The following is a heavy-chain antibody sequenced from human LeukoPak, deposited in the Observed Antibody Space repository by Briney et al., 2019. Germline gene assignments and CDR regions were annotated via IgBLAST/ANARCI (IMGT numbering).Heavy chain of an antibody. CDR2: IYHSGST. V-gene: IGHV4-30-2*01. CDR1: GGSISSGGYS. CDR3: ARGGYSGYESDY. J-gene: IGHJ4*02. Sequence: PSQTLSLTCAVSGGSISSGGYSWSWIRQPPGKGLEWIGYIYHSGSTYYNPSLKSRVTISVDRSKNQFSLKLSSVTAADTAVYYCARGGYSGYESDYWGQGTLVTVSS. D-gene: IGHD5-12*01.